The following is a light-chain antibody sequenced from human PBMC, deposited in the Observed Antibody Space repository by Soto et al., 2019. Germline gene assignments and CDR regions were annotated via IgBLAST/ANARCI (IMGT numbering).Light chain of an antibody. Sequence: DIQMTQAPSTLSASVGDRVTITCRASQNINAWLAWYQQKPGKAPKLLIYDVSTLHSGVPSRFSGSASRTEFTLTISIVESDDFATYYCQQYHRYSTFGQGTRVDIK. CDR2: DVS. CDR1: QNINAW. V-gene: IGKV1-5*01. CDR3: QQYHRYST. J-gene: IGKJ1*01.